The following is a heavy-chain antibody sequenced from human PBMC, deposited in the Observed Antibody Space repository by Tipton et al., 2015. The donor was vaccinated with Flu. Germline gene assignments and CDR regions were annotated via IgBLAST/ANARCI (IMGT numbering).Heavy chain of an antibody. V-gene: IGHV4-34*01. CDR1: GSSISPYY. J-gene: IGHJ4*02. CDR3: ARAYGREVD. CDR2: INRSGGI. D-gene: IGHD1-26*01. Sequence: TLSLTCIVSGSSISPYYWSWIRQPPGKGLEWIGEINRSGGINYNPSLRSRVTMSIDTSRNQFSLNLISVTAADTAVYFCARAYGREVDWVQGTLVTVSS.